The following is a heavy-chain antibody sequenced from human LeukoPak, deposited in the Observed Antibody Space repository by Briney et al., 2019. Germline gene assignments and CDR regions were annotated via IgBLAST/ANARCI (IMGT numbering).Heavy chain of an antibody. V-gene: IGHV3-30*02. CDR3: AKDAKPTAVEWELLL. Sequence: GGSLRLSCAASGFTFSSYGMHWVRQAPGKGLEWVAVIWYDGSNKYYADSVKGRFTISRDNSKNTLYLQMNSLRAEDTAVYYCAKDAKPTAVEWELLLWGQGTMVTVSS. J-gene: IGHJ3*01. CDR1: GFTFSSYG. D-gene: IGHD1-26*01. CDR2: IWYDGSNK.